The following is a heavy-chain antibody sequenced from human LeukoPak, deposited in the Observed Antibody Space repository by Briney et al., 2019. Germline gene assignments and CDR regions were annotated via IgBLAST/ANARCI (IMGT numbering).Heavy chain of an antibody. D-gene: IGHD3-10*01. CDR2: IYHSGST. Sequence: SQTLFLTCAVSGGSISSGGYSWSWIRQPPGKGLEWIGYIYHSGSTYYNPSLKSRVTISVDRSKNQFSLKLSSVTAADTAVYYCARADYYGSGATVDYWGQGTLVTVSS. CDR3: ARADYYGSGATVDY. CDR1: GGSISSGGYS. J-gene: IGHJ4*02. V-gene: IGHV4-30-2*01.